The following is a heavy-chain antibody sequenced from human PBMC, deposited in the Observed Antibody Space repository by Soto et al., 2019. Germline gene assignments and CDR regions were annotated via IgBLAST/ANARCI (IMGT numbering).Heavy chain of an antibody. CDR1: GGSISSGDYY. CDR3: ARSLPRYYDFWSGARYYYGMDV. D-gene: IGHD3-3*01. V-gene: IGHV4-30-4*01. Sequence: SETLSLTCTVSGGSISSGDYYWSWIRQPPGKGLEWIGYIYYSGSTYYNPSLKSRVTISVDTSKNQFSLKLSSVTAADTAVYYWARSLPRYYDFWSGARYYYGMDVWGQGTTGTVS. J-gene: IGHJ6*02. CDR2: IYYSGST.